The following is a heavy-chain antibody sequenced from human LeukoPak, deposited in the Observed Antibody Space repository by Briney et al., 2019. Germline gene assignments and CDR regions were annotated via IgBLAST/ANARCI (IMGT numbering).Heavy chain of an antibody. Sequence: PGGSLRLSCAAAGFIFSSYSMHWVRQAPGKGLEWVAVISYDGSKKYYPESVRGRFTISRDNSKNTLFLQMSNLRAEDTAVYYCAKDFGYDSGTYLEQWGQGTLVTVSS. CDR2: ISYDGSKK. V-gene: IGHV3-30*18. J-gene: IGHJ4*02. CDR1: GFIFSSYS. CDR3: AKDFGYDSGTYLEQ. D-gene: IGHD3-10*01.